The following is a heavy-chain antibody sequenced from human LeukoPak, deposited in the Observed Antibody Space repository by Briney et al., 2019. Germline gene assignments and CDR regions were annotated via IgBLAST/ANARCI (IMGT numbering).Heavy chain of an antibody. V-gene: IGHV5-51*01. J-gene: IGHJ3*02. Sequence: GESLKISCKASGYNFVDYWIGWVRQTPGKGLEWMGIIYPDDSETKNSPSFEGQVTISVDESTSTAYLQWSSLKASDTAVYYCARRLIAVSNTMVWGPADAFDIWGQGTTVTVSS. D-gene: IGHD3-10*01. CDR1: GYNFVDYW. CDR3: ARRLIAVSNTMVWGPADAFDI. CDR2: IYPDDSET.